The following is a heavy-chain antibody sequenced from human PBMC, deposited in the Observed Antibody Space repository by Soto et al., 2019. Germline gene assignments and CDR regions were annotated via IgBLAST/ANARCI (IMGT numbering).Heavy chain of an antibody. J-gene: IGHJ4*02. Sequence: GGSLRLSCAASGLTFSSYSMNWVRQAPGKGLEWVSYISSNSGTMYYADSVKGRFTISRDNAKNSLYLQMNSLRAEDTAVYYCARDRFYYGSSGYYYFDYWGLGTLVTVSS. CDR3: ARDRFYYGSSGYYYFDY. D-gene: IGHD3-22*01. CDR2: ISSNSGTM. V-gene: IGHV3-48*01. CDR1: GLTFSSYS.